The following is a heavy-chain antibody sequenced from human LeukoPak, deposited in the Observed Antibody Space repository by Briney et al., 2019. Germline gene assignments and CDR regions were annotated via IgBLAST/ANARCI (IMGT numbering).Heavy chain of an antibody. D-gene: IGHD2-2*01. CDR3: AKDIRWRAYYSSTSCYRGLDY. V-gene: IGHV3-9*01. CDR2: ISWNSGSI. Sequence: SLRLSCAASGFTFDDYAMHWVRQAPGKGLEWVSGISWNSGSIGYADSVKGRFTISRDNAKNSLYLQMNSLRAEDTALYYCAKDIRWRAYYSSTSCYRGLDYWGQGTLVTVSS. J-gene: IGHJ4*02. CDR1: GFTFDDYA.